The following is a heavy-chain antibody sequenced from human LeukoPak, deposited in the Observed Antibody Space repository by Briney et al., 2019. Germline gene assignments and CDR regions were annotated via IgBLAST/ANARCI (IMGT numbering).Heavy chain of an antibody. CDR2: IYYSGST. J-gene: IGHJ4*02. D-gene: IGHD5-24*01. CDR3: ARTNVEMATTFDY. CDR1: GGSISSYY. V-gene: IGHV4-59*01. Sequence: KTSETLSLTCTVSGGSISSYYWSWIRQPPGKGLEWIAYIYYSGSTNYNPSLKSRVTISVDTSKNQFSLKLSSVTAADTAVYYCARTNVEMATTFDYWGQGTLVTVSS.